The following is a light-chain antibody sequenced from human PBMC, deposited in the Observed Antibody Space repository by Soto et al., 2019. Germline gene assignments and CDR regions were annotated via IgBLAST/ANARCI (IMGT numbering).Light chain of an antibody. CDR3: QQYSNWPSWT. V-gene: IGKV3-15*01. CDR1: QSVSSN. Sequence: EILMTLSPATLSVSPGERATVSCRASQSVSSNLAWYQQKPGQAPRLLIYGASTRATGIPARFSGSGSGTEFTLTISSLQSEDFAVYYCQQYSNWPSWTFGQGTKVDIK. J-gene: IGKJ1*01. CDR2: GAS.